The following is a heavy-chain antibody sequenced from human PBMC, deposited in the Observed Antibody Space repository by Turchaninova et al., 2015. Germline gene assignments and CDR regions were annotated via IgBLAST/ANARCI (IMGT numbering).Heavy chain of an antibody. Sequence: QVQLQESGPGLVKPSETLSLTCTVSGGSISPYFWSWIRQSPGRGLEWIGYIHYSGSTDYNPSLKSRVNISINRSKNQFSLKVNSVTAADTAIYYCARHSHGDYRAYFDDWGQGTLVTVSS. D-gene: IGHD4-17*01. J-gene: IGHJ4*02. CDR2: IHYSGST. CDR1: GGSISPYF. V-gene: IGHV4-59*08. CDR3: ARHSHGDYRAYFDD.